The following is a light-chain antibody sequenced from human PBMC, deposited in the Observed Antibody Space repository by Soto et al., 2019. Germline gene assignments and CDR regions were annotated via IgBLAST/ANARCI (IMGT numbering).Light chain of an antibody. CDR2: GAS. Sequence: IVLTQSPATLSLSPGERATLSCRASQSVTNNDLDCFQQKPGQAPKLLIYGASIRADGIPYRFSGSGSETEFTLTISRLQPEDSAVYYCQQCHFSPRTFGQGTKVEIK. CDR1: QSVTNND. CDR3: QQCHFSPRT. J-gene: IGKJ1*01. V-gene: IGKV3-20*01.